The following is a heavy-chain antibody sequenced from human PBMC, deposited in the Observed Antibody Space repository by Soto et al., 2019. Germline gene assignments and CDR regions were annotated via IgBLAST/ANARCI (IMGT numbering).Heavy chain of an antibody. J-gene: IGHJ5*02. D-gene: IGHD6-19*01. Sequence: ASVKVSCKASRYTFTGYYMHWVRQAPGQGLEWMGWINPNSGGTNYAQKFQGRVTMTRDTSISTAYMELSRLRSDDTAVYYCARERAGGSGWTSGWFDPWGQGTLVTVSS. CDR2: INPNSGGT. V-gene: IGHV1-2*02. CDR3: ARERAGGSGWTSGWFDP. CDR1: RYTFTGYY.